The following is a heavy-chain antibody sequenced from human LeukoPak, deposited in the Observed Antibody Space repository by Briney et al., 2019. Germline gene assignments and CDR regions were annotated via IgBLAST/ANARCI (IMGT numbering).Heavy chain of an antibody. Sequence: TASETLSLTCAVYGGSFSAYYWRWIRQPPGKGLEWIGEINHSGSTNYNPTLKIRVTISVDASNAQFSLELSSVTAADTAVYYCARGRSVWGQGTLVTVSS. CDR3: ARGRSV. J-gene: IGHJ4*02. CDR1: GGSFSAYY. CDR2: INHSGST. V-gene: IGHV4-34*01.